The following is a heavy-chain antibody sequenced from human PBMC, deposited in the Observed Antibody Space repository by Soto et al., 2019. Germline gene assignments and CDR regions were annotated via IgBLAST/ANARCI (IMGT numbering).Heavy chain of an antibody. V-gene: IGHV3-23*01. CDR2: VSGSGNNT. D-gene: IGHD3-9*01. Sequence: EVKLLESGGGLVQPGGSLRLSCAASGFIFSNYAMTWVRQAPGKGLECVSSVSGSGNNTYYADSMKRPFTISRDNSKTTLYLQMNGLSPEDTAVYYCARKARDIDWWGQGTLVTVSA. CDR3: ARKARDIDW. J-gene: IGHJ4*02. CDR1: GFIFSNYA.